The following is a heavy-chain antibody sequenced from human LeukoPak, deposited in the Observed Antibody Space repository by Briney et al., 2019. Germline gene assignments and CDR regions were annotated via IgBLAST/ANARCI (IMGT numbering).Heavy chain of an antibody. Sequence: GGSLRLSCAASGFTFSSYEMNWVRQAPGKGLEWVSYISSSGSTIYYADSVKGRFTISRDNAKNSLYLQMNSLRAEDTAVYYCARGTVTSTYYYYMDVWGKGTTVTVSS. V-gene: IGHV3-48*03. J-gene: IGHJ6*03. CDR2: ISSSGSTI. CDR1: GFTFSSYE. CDR3: ARGTVTSTYYYYMDV. D-gene: IGHD4-17*01.